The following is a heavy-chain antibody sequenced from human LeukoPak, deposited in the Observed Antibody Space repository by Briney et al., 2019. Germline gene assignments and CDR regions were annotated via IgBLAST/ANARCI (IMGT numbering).Heavy chain of an antibody. Sequence: SGPTLVHPTQTLMLTFTFSGFSLSTSGVGVGWIRQPPGKALEWLALIYWDDDKRYSPSLKSRLTITKDTSKNQVVLTMTNMDPVDTATYYCAHTRTYDTSGLIPSWGQGTLVTVSS. CDR1: GFSLSTSGVG. CDR2: IYWDDDK. CDR3: AHTRTYDTSGLIPS. V-gene: IGHV2-5*02. J-gene: IGHJ5*02. D-gene: IGHD3-22*01.